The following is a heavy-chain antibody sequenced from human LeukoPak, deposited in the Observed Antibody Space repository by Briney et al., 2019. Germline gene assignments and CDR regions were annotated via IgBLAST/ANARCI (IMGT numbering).Heavy chain of an antibody. CDR1: GGSISSSSYY. CDR2: IYHSGST. V-gene: IGHV4-39*07. Sequence: PSETLSLTCTVSGGSISSSSYYWGWIRQPPGKGLEWIGSIYHSGSTYYNPSLKSRVTISVDTSKNQFSLKLSSVTAADTAVYYCARDEGLTIFGVVPRDSWFDPWGQGTLVTVSS. D-gene: IGHD3-3*01. CDR3: ARDEGLTIFGVVPRDSWFDP. J-gene: IGHJ5*02.